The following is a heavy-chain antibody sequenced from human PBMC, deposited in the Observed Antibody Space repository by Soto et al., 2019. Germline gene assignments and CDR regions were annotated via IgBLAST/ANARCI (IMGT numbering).Heavy chain of an antibody. CDR3: ARDSSSWYSLPFDY. V-gene: IGHV4-39*02. Sequence: SETLSLTCTVSGGSISSSSYYWGWIRQPPGKGLEWIGSIYYSGSTYYNPSLKSRVTISVDTSKNQFSLKLSSVTAADTAVYYCARDSSSWYSLPFDYWGQGTLVPVSS. D-gene: IGHD6-13*01. J-gene: IGHJ4*02. CDR1: GGSISSSSYY. CDR2: IYYSGST.